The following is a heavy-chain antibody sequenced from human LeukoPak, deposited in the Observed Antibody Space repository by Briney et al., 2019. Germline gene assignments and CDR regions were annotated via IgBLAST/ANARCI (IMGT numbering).Heavy chain of an antibody. J-gene: IGHJ4*02. CDR1: GFSLSTGEMR. CDR2: IDWDDSK. Sequence: SGPTLVNPTQTLTLTCTFSGFSLSTGEMRVSWIRQPPGKALEWLARIDWDDSKFYSTSLKTRLTISKDTSKNQVVLTMTNMDPVDTATYYCARIGDDYYFDYWGQGTLVTVSS. D-gene: IGHD2-21*02. V-gene: IGHV2-70*04. CDR3: ARIGDDYYFDY.